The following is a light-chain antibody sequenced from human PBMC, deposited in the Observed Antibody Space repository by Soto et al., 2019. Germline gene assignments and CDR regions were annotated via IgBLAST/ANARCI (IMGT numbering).Light chain of an antibody. CDR2: KIS. CDR3: MQATQSYT. Sequence: DIVLTQTRLSSPVTLGQPASISCRSSQSLVHIDGNTYFNWLQQRPGQPPRLLIYKISNRFPGVPDRFSGSGAGTDFSLKISRVLAEDLGVYYCMQATQSYTFGQGTRLEIK. J-gene: IGKJ2*01. CDR1: QSLVHIDGNTY. V-gene: IGKV2-24*01.